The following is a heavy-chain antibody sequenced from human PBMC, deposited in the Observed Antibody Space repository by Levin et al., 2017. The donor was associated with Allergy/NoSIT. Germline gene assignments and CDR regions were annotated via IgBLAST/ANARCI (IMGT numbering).Heavy chain of an antibody. J-gene: IGHJ4*02. D-gene: IGHD3-16*02. CDR1: GFTFSSYA. CDR2: ISGSGGST. Sequence: PGGSLRLSCAASGFTFSSYAMSWVRQAPGKGLEWVSAISGSGGSTYYADSVKGRFTISRDNSKNTLYLQMNSLRAEDTAVYYCVLDDMITFGGVIVTGNFDYWGQGTLVTVSS. CDR3: VLDDMITFGGVIVTGNFDY. V-gene: IGHV3-23*01.